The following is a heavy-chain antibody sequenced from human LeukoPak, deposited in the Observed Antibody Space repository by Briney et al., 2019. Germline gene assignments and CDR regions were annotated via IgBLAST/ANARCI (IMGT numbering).Heavy chain of an antibody. V-gene: IGHV4-61*02. CDR2: IYTSGST. CDR1: GGSISSGSYY. Sequence: SQTLSLTCTVSGGSISSGSYYWSWIRQPAGKGLEWIGRIYTSGSTNYNPSLKSRVTISVDTSKNQFSLKLSSVTAADTAVYYCARLRGTYYDILTEKIGGYFDYWGQGTLVTVSS. CDR3: ARLRGTYYDILTEKIGGYFDY. J-gene: IGHJ4*02. D-gene: IGHD3-9*01.